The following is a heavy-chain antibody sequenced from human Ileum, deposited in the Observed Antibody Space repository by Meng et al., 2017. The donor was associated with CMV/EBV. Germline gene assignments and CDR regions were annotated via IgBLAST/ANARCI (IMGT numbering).Heavy chain of an antibody. CDR2: ISSSSSYI. CDR1: GFTFSSYS. J-gene: IGHJ6*02. Sequence: GGSLRLSCAASGFTFSSYSMNWVRQAPGKGLEWVSSISSSSSYIYYADSVKGRFTISRDNAKNSLYLQMNSLRAEDTAVYYCARDARVVVPVPDYYGMDVWGQGTTVTVSS. CDR3: ARDARVVVPVPDYYGMDV. V-gene: IGHV3-21*01. D-gene: IGHD2-2*01.